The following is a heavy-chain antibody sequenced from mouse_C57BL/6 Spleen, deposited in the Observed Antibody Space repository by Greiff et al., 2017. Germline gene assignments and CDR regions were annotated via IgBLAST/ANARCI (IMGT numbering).Heavy chain of an antibody. J-gene: IGHJ2*01. D-gene: IGHD1-1*01. CDR2: ISDGGSYT. Sequence: EVKLMESGGGLVKPGGSLKLSCAASGFTFSSYAMSWVRQTPEKRLEWVATISDGGSYTYYPDNVKGRFTISRDNAKNNLYLQMSHLKSEDTAMYYCAREGYGRVVYVDDWRQGTTLTVSS. V-gene: IGHV5-4*01. CDR3: AREGYGRVVYVDD. CDR1: GFTFSSYA.